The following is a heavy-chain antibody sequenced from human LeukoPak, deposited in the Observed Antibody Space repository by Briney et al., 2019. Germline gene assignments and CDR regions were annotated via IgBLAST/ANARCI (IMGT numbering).Heavy chain of an antibody. Sequence: PGRSLRLSCAASGFTFSSYGMHWVRQAPGKGLEWVAVIWYDGSDEYYADSVKGRFTIYRDNSKNTLYLQMNSLRGEDTAVYYCARPLVGAALDYWGQGTLVTVSS. CDR2: IWYDGSDE. CDR1: GFTFSSYG. CDR3: ARPLVGAALDY. J-gene: IGHJ4*02. V-gene: IGHV3-33*01. D-gene: IGHD1-26*01.